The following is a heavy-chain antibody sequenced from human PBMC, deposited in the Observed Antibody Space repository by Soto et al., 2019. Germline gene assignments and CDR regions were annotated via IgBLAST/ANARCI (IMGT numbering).Heavy chain of an antibody. CDR1: GFTFSVYA. Sequence: GGSLRLSCAASGFTFSVYAMTWVRQAPGKGLEWVSAISGNGGSTYYADSVKGRFTISRDNSKSTLHLQMNSLRVEDTAVYYCAKDRTFGPPLVRFDSWGQGTLVTVSS. V-gene: IGHV3-23*01. CDR2: ISGNGGST. D-gene: IGHD6-6*01. CDR3: AKDRTFGPPLVRFDS. J-gene: IGHJ4*02.